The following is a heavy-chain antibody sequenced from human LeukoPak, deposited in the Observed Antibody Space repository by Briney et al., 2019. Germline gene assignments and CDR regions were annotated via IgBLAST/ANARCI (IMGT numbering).Heavy chain of an antibody. CDR3: AREQVWSHY. CDR2: ISSSGSPI. CDR1: GSTFSSYS. D-gene: IGHD2-8*02. V-gene: IGHV3-48*01. Sequence: PGGSLRLSCSASGSTFSSYSMNWVRQAPGKGLEWVSYISSSGSPIYSAHSEKGHFTITRDNAKNSLYLQMNSLRADDTAVYYCAREQVWSHYWGQATLVTVSS. J-gene: IGHJ4*02.